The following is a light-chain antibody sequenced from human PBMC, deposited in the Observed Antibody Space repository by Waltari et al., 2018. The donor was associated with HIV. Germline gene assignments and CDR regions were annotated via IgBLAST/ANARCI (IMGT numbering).Light chain of an antibody. J-gene: IGKJ1*01. CDR2: STS. CDR3: QKYNSAPHI. Sequence: DIRMTQSPSSLSAFVGDRVTITCRATHDIGNSLAWYHQRPGQVPKLLIYSTSTIQTGVPIRFSGSGSVTFFTLSISSLQPEDVGTYFCQKYNSAPHIFGQGTKVEI. V-gene: IGKV1-27*01. CDR1: HDIGNS.